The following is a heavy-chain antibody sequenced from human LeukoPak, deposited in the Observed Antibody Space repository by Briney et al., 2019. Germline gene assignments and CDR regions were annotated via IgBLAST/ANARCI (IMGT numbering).Heavy chain of an antibody. CDR2: ISAYNGNT. Sequence: ASVKVSCKASGYTFTSYGISWVRQAPGQGLEWTGWISAYNGNTNYAQKLQGRVTMTTDTSTSTAYMELRSLRSDDTAVYYCARDLSEGTPYYDFWSGYHYGHNWFDPWGQGTLVTVSS. CDR1: GYTFTSYG. CDR3: ARDLSEGTPYYDFWSGYHYGHNWFDP. J-gene: IGHJ5*02. V-gene: IGHV1-18*01. D-gene: IGHD3-3*01.